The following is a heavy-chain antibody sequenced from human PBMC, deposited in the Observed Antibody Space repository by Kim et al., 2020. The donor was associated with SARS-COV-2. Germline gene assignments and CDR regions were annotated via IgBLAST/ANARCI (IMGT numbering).Heavy chain of an antibody. CDR3: ARGYCSSTSCFLPFDY. CDR2: IWQDGSNK. Sequence: GGSLRLSCAASGFTFSGYGMHWVRQAPGKGLEWVSGIWQDGSNKYYADSVKGRFTISRDNAKNAMYLQMNSLRAEDTAVYYCARGYCSSTSCFLPFDYSGARTPVSVSS. D-gene: IGHD2-2*01. V-gene: IGHV3-33*01. J-gene: IGHJ4*02. CDR1: GFTFSGYG.